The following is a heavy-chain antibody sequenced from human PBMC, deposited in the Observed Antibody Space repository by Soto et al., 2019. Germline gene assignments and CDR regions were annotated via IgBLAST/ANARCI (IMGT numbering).Heavy chain of an antibody. V-gene: IGHV5-51*01. D-gene: IGHD6-13*01. Sequence: GESLKISCKGSGYSFTSYWIGWVRQMPGRGLEWMGIIYPGDSDTRYSPSFQGQVTISADKSISTAYLQWSSLKASDTAMYYCARTAAAGKYYYGMDVWGQGTTVTVSS. J-gene: IGHJ6*02. CDR3: ARTAAAGKYYYGMDV. CDR2: IYPGDSDT. CDR1: GYSFTSYW.